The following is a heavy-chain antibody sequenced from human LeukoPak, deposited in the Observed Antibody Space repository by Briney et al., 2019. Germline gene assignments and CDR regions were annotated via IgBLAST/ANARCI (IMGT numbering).Heavy chain of an antibody. CDR1: TFSFSTYW. V-gene: IGHV3-7*02. J-gene: IGHJ4*02. D-gene: IGHD1-1*01. Sequence: GGSLRLSCAASTFSFSTYWMTWVRQAPGKGLEWVANIDQDGSEKNYVGSVKGRFTISRDNAKNSLYLQMNSLRAEDTAVYYCARVAGTTGDYWGQGTLVTVSS. CDR3: ARVAGTTGDY. CDR2: IDQDGSEK.